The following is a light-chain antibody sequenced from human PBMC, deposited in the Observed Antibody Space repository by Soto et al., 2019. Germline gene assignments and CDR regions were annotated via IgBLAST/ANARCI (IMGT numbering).Light chain of an antibody. CDR3: QYYSRSTP. Sequence: EIVLTQSPGTLSLSPGERATLSCRASQSVTTSYLASYQQKPGQAPRLLIYGASSRATGNPDRFTGSGSGTNFNITISSLETQNVEVYYCQYYSRSTPFGQGTTVEIK. CDR2: GAS. V-gene: IGKV3-20*01. CDR1: QSVTTSY. J-gene: IGKJ1*01.